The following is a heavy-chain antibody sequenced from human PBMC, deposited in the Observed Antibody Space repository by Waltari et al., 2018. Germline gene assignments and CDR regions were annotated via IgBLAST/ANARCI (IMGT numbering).Heavy chain of an antibody. Sequence: EVQLVQSGAAVKKPGATVKISCKVSGYTFIDYYWHWVQQAPGKGLEWMGLVDPKHGETLYTEKFQGRVTMTADTSTDTVYMELSSLRSEDTAVYYCATGGTVTTAGYFQHWGQGTLVTVSS. CDR3: ATGGTVTTAGYFQH. CDR2: VDPKHGET. V-gene: IGHV1-69-2*01. J-gene: IGHJ1*01. D-gene: IGHD4-17*01. CDR1: GYTFIDYY.